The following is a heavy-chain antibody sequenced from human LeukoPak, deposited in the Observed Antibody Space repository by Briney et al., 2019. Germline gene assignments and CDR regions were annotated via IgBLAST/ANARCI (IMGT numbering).Heavy chain of an antibody. J-gene: IGHJ4*02. CDR3: ARERYDDYGDYLDY. V-gene: IGHV3-48*03. D-gene: IGHD4-17*01. Sequence: PGGSLRLSCAASGFTFSSYAMSWVRQAPGKGLEWVSYISSSGSTIYYADSVKGRFTISRDNAKNSLYLQMNSLRAEDTAVYYCARERYDDYGDYLDYWGQGTLVTVSS. CDR2: ISSSGSTI. CDR1: GFTFSSYA.